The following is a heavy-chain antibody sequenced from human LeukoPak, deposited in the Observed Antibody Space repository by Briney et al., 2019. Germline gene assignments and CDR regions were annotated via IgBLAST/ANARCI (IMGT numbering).Heavy chain of an antibody. D-gene: IGHD3-10*01. Sequence: GGSLRLSCTASGFTFGDYAMSWFRQAPGKGLEWVGFIRSKAYGGTTEYAASVKGRFTISRDDSKSIAYLQMNSLKTEDTAVYYCTRDAITMVRGGLFDYWGQGTLVTVSS. V-gene: IGHV3-49*03. CDR2: IRSKAYGGTT. CDR3: TRDAITMVRGGLFDY. CDR1: GFTFGDYA. J-gene: IGHJ4*02.